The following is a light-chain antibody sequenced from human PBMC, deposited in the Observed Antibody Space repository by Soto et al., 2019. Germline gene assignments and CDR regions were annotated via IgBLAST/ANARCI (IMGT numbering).Light chain of an antibody. CDR1: QDIGNF. Sequence: ILMTQSPSSLSAFVGDRVTITCGASQDIGNFLAWYQQKPGKVPKLLIYAASTLQSGVPSRFIGSGSGTDFTLTISNLQPEDFATYYCQQAASFPITFGQGTKVDIK. V-gene: IGKV1-27*01. CDR3: QQAASFPIT. CDR2: AAS. J-gene: IGKJ1*01.